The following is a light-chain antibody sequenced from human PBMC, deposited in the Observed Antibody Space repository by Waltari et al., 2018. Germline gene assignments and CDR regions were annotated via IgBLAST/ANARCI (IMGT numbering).Light chain of an antibody. CDR1: QTLLYRSNNKNY. V-gene: IGKV4-1*01. J-gene: IGKJ1*01. CDR2: WAS. Sequence: DIALTQFPDSLAASLGERATISCKSSQTLLYRSNNKNYLAWYQQKPGQPPRLLIHWASTREAGVPDRFSGSGSWTEFSLTISSLQAEDVAVYYCQQYFNSPQTFGQGTKVEIK. CDR3: QQYFNSPQT.